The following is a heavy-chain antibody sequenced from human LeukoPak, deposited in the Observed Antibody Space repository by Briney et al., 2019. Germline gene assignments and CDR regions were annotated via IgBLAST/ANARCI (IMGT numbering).Heavy chain of an antibody. D-gene: IGHD6-13*01. Sequence: PGGSLRLSCAASGFTFSSYKMNWVRQAPGKGLEWVSYISTSDTTIYYADSVKGLFTISRDNAKNSLYLQMNSLRVEDTAVYYCARGGGSSWCLDCWGQGTLVTVSS. CDR2: ISTSDTTI. CDR1: GFTFSSYK. J-gene: IGHJ4*02. V-gene: IGHV3-48*03. CDR3: ARGGGSSWCLDC.